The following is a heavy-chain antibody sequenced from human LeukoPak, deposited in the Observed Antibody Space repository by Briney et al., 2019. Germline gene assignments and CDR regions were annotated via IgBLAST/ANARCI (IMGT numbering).Heavy chain of an antibody. Sequence: SETLSLTCTVSGGSIISTSFYWGWIRQPPGKGLAWLGSIYHSGSTYDNPSLKSRVAISVDRSKNQFSLKLSSVTAADTAVYYCARLYYDSRGYYWFDRWGQGTLVTVSS. V-gene: IGHV4-39*01. CDR1: GGSIISTSFY. CDR3: ARLYYDSRGYYWFDR. J-gene: IGHJ5*02. CDR2: IYHSGST. D-gene: IGHD3-22*01.